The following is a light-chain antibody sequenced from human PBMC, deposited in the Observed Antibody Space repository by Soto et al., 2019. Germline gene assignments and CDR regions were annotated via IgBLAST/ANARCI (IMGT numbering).Light chain of an antibody. CDR3: QQYGSSSWT. J-gene: IGKJ1*01. Sequence: EIVLTQSPGTLSLPPGERATLSCRASQSVRSSYLAWYQQKFGQAPRLLIYGASSRATGIPDRFSGSGSGTDFTLTISRLEPEDFAVYHCQQYGSSSWTFGQGTKVDI. CDR1: QSVRSSY. V-gene: IGKV3-20*01. CDR2: GAS.